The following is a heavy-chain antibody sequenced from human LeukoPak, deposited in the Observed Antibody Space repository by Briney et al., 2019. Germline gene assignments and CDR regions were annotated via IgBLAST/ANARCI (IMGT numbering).Heavy chain of an antibody. V-gene: IGHV4-61*02. D-gene: IGHD6-19*01. J-gene: IGHJ3*02. CDR3: AREPRGVGWYMGDDAFDI. CDR1: GGSISSGSYY. CDR2: IYTSGST. Sequence: NPSQTLSLTCTVSGGSISSGSYYWSWIRQPAGKGLEWIGRIYTSGSTNYNPSLKSRVTISVDTSKNQFSLKLSSVTAADTAVYYCAREPRGVGWYMGDDAFDIWGQGTMVTVSS.